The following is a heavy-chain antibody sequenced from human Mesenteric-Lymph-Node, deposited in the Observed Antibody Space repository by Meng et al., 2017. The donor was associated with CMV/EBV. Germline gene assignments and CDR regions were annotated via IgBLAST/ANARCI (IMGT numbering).Heavy chain of an antibody. J-gene: IGHJ4*02. CDR2: ISGSGGST. D-gene: IGHD6-13*01. CDR3: AKESSSSWYFDY. Sequence: GESLKISCAASGFTFSSYAMSRVRQAPGKGLEWASAISGSGGSTYYADSVKGRFTISRDNSKNTLYLQMNSLRAEDTAVYYCAKESSSSWYFDYWGQGTLVTVSS. V-gene: IGHV3-23*01. CDR1: GFTFSSYA.